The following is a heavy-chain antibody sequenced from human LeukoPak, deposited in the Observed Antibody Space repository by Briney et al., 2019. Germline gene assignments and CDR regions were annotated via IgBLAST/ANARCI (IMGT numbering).Heavy chain of an antibody. V-gene: IGHV1-18*01. J-gene: IGHJ5*02. Sequence: ASVKVSCKASGYTFTSYGISWVRQALGQGLEWMGWISAYNGNTNYAQKLQGRVTMTTDTSTSTAYMELRSLRSDDTAVYYCAREVGRGSGSYLDNWFDPWGQGTLVTVSS. D-gene: IGHD3-10*01. CDR2: ISAYNGNT. CDR1: GYTFTSYG. CDR3: AREVGRGSGSYLDNWFDP.